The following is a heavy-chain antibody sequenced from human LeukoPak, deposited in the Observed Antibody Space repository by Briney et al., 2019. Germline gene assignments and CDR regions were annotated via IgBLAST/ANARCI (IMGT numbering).Heavy chain of an antibody. Sequence: GGSLRLSCAASGFTFSSYGMHWVRQAPGKGLEWVAVISYDGSNKYYADSVKGRFTISRDNSKNTLYLQMNSLRAEDTAVYYCAKDTLYGGGLDIWGQGTMVTVSS. V-gene: IGHV3-30*18. CDR1: GFTFSSYG. D-gene: IGHD4-23*01. CDR2: ISYDGSNK. CDR3: AKDTLYGGGLDI. J-gene: IGHJ3*02.